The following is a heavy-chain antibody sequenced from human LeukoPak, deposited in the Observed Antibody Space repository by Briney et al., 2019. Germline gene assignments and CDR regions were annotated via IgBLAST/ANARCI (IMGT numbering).Heavy chain of an antibody. CDR3: TTCTGGSCYSDY. CDR1: GLTVSSYG. D-gene: IGHD2-15*01. CDR2: IIGSAVNT. Sequence: PGGSLRLSCGASGLTVSSYGMSWVRQAPGKGLEWVSTIIGSAVNTYYADSVKGRFTISRDDSKNTVYLQMNSLRAEDTAVYYCTTCTGGSCYSDYWGQGTLSPSPQ. J-gene: IGHJ4*02. V-gene: IGHV3-23*01.